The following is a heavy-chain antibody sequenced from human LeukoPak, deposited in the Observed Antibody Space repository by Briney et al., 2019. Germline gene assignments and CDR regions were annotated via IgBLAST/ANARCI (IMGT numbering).Heavy chain of an antibody. CDR1: GGTFSSYA. J-gene: IGHJ4*02. CDR3: ARDGTFGVISMPSDY. D-gene: IGHD3-3*01. CDR2: INPNSGDT. V-gene: IGHV1-2*02. Sequence: ASVKVSCKASGGTFSSYAISWVRQAPGQGLEWMGWINPNSGDTNYAQEFQGRVTMTRDTSISTAYMELTWLRSDDTAVYYCARDGTFGVISMPSDYWGQGTLVTVSS.